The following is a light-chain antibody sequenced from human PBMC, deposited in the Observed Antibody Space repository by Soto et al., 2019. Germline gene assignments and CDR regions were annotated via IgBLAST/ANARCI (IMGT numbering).Light chain of an antibody. Sequence: DIQMTQSPSSLSASVGDRCTITCRASQGIRDDLGWYQQKPGKAPKRLIYAASTLRSGVPSRFSGSGSGTDFTLTISSLQPEDFAVYYCQQRSNWPITFGQGTRLEIK. J-gene: IGKJ5*01. V-gene: IGKV1-17*01. CDR3: QQRSNWPIT. CDR1: QGIRDD. CDR2: AAS.